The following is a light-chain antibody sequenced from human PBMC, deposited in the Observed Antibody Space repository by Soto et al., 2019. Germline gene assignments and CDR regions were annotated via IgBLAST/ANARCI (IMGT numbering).Light chain of an antibody. J-gene: IGLJ3*02. CDR3: SSYTTASTLEGV. CDR2: EVS. V-gene: IGLV2-14*01. CDR1: SSDVGGYNY. Sequence: QSVLTQPASMAGSPGQSITISCTGTSSDVGGYNYVSWYQHHPGKAPKLMIYEVSNRPSGVSNRFSGSKSGNTASLTISGLQAEDEGDYYCSSYTTASTLEGVFGGGTKLTVL.